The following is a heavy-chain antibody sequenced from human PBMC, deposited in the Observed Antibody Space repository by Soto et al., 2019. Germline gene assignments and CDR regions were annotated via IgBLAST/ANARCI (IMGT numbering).Heavy chain of an antibody. D-gene: IGHD1-26*01. CDR3: ASVGFYYYYGMDV. Sequence: GSLRLSCAASGFTFSSYEMNWVRQAPGKGLEWVSYISSSGSTIYYADSVKGRFTISRDNAKNSLYLQMNSLRAEDTAVYYCASVGFYYYYGMDVWGQGTTGTVSS. CDR2: ISSSGSTI. V-gene: IGHV3-48*03. J-gene: IGHJ6*02. CDR1: GFTFSSYE.